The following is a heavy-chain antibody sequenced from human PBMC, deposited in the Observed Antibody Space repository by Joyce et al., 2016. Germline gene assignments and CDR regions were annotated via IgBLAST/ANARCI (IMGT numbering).Heavy chain of an antibody. J-gene: IGHJ6*02. CDR2: VYNSETN. CDR3: ATSLPSRVGGFQFFGLDV. CDR1: GDSFSDTSYY. D-gene: IGHD3-10*01. V-gene: IGHV4-61*01. Sequence: HLQESGPGLVKPSETLSLTCTISGDSFSDTSYYWSWIRQPPVTGLEWLGLVYNSETNHYNPYLGGRLSISAGAAKKQFSLRLTSVTSADTAVYYCATSLPSRVGGFQFFGLDVWGQGTTVIVS.